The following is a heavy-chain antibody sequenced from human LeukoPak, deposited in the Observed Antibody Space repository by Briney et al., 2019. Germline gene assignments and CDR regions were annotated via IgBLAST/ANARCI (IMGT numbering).Heavy chain of an antibody. Sequence: PGGSLRLSCAASGFTFSSYEMNWVRQAPGKGLEWVSYISSSGSTIYYADSVKGRFTISRDNAKNSLYLQMNSLRAEDTAVYYCAREWTKDAQYQLLGDYYYYGMDVWGQGTTVTVSS. CDR2: ISSSGSTI. CDR1: GFTFSSYE. J-gene: IGHJ6*02. V-gene: IGHV3-48*03. CDR3: AREWTKDAQYQLLGDYYYYGMDV. D-gene: IGHD2-2*01.